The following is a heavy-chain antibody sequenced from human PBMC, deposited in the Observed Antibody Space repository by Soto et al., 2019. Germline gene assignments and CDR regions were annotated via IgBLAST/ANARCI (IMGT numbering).Heavy chain of an antibody. D-gene: IGHD6-19*01. CDR1: GFTFSSYG. CDR3: ARESSSGSRVRFDY. J-gene: IGHJ4*02. Sequence: QVQLVESGGGVVQPGRSLRLSCAASGFTFSSYGMHWVRQAPGKGLEWVAVIWYDGSNKYYADSVKGRFTISRDNSKNPLYLQMNSLRAEDTAVYYCARESSSGSRVRFDYWGQGTLVTVSS. CDR2: IWYDGSNK. V-gene: IGHV3-33*01.